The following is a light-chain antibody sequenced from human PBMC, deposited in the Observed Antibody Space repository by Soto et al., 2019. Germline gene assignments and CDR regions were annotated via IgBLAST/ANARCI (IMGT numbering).Light chain of an antibody. V-gene: IGLV2-23*01. J-gene: IGLJ2*01. Sequence: QSALTQPASVSGSPGQSITISCTGTSLVSWYQQHPGKAPKVLIYEDTKRPAGVSNRFSGARSGNTASLTISGLQAEDEADYHCFSYPGGDSSVIFGGGTKLTVL. CDR1: SL. CDR3: FSYPGGDSSVI. CDR2: EDT.